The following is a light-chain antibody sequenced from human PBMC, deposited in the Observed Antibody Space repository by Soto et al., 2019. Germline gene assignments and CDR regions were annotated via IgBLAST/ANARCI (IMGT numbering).Light chain of an antibody. J-gene: IGKJ2*01. Sequence: EIVLTQSPGTLSLSPGERATLSCRASQSVDSSYTAWYQQKPSQAPRLLIYGASNRATGIPDRFSGTGSGTDFTLTISRLEPEDFAVYYCQQYGTSPPLYTFGQGTKLEI. CDR2: GAS. CDR3: QQYGTSPPLYT. V-gene: IGKV3-20*01. CDR1: QSVDSSY.